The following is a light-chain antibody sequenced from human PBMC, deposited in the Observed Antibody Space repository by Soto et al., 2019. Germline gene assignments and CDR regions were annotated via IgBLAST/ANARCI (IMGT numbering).Light chain of an antibody. J-gene: IGLJ1*01. CDR2: EGS. V-gene: IGLV2-23*01. CDR3: CSYAGRNYDV. CDR1: SNDVGSYNL. Sequence: QSVLTQPASVSGSPGQSITISCTGTSNDVGSYNLVSWYQHHPGKAPKLMIFEGSKRPSGVSNRFSGSKSGNTASLTISGLQAEDEADFYCCSYAGRNYDVFGTGNKVTVL.